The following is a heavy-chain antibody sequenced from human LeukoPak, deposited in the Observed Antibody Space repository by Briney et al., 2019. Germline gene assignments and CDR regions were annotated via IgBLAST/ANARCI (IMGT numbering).Heavy chain of an antibody. J-gene: IGHJ4*02. Sequence: SETLSLTCTVSGGSISSGGFYWTWIRQPAGKGLEWIGRVFTSGSTNYSPSLESRVTISIDTSKNQFTLKLSSVTAADTAVYYCARSGYDFWSGKAYDFDYWGQGTLVTVSS. CDR2: VFTSGST. CDR3: ARSGYDFWSGKAYDFDY. V-gene: IGHV4-61*02. CDR1: GGSISSGGFY. D-gene: IGHD3-3*01.